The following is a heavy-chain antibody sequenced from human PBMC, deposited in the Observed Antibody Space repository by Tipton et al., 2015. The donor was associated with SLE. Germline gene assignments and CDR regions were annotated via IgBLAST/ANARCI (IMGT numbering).Heavy chain of an antibody. CDR1: GFTFSSYA. CDR3: ARAGITGTTLNY. J-gene: IGHJ4*02. CDR2: ISGSGGST. V-gene: IGHV3-23*01. D-gene: IGHD1-7*01. Sequence: GSLRLSCAASGFTFSSYAMSWVRQAPGKGLEWVSAISGSGGSTYYADSVKGRFTISRDNSKNSLYLQMNSLRAEDTAVYYCARAGITGTTLNYWGQGTLVTVSS.